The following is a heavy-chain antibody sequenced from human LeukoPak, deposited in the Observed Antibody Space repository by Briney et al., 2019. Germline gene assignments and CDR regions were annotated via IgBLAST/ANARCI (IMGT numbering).Heavy chain of an antibody. D-gene: IGHD2-2*01. CDR2: ISAYNGNT. CDR3: ARGVASTSWRFSYYGMDV. J-gene: IGHJ6*04. V-gene: IGHV1-18*04. CDR1: GYTFTSYG. Sequence: ASVKVSCKASGYTFTSYGISWVRQAPGQGLEWMGWISAYNGNTNYAQKLQGRVTMTTDTSTSTAYMELRSLRSDDTAVYYCARGVASTSWRFSYYGMDVWGKGTTVTVSS.